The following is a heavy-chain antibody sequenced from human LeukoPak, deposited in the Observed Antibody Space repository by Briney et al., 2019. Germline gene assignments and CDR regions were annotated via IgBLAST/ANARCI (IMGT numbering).Heavy chain of an antibody. V-gene: IGHV1-2*02. CDR3: ARDPREGIVVVPVPE. D-gene: IGHD2-2*01. J-gene: IGHJ4*02. CDR2: INPNSGGT. Sequence: ASVKVSCKASGYTFTGYYINWVRQAPGQGLEWMGWINPNSGGTDYAQQFQGRVTMTRDTSISTAYMELSRLRSDDTAVYYCARDPREGIVVVPVPEWGQGTLVTVSS. CDR1: GYTFTGYY.